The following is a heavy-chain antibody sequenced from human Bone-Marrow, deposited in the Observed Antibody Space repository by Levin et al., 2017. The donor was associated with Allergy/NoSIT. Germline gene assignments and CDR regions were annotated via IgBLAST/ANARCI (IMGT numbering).Heavy chain of an antibody. CDR1: GVSMRRDY. D-gene: IGHD2/OR15-2a*01. CDR3: ARDRDCFYATGSRECGVDV. V-gene: IGHV4-59*12. J-gene: IGHJ6*02. CDR2: IYYNGGT. Sequence: PSETLSLSCTVSGVSMRRDYWTWIRQPPGKPLEWMGNIYYNGGTNYNPSLRGRVTFSLDTSRSQFSLNLISLTAADTAVYYCARDRDCFYATGSRECGVDVWGQGTTVTVSS.